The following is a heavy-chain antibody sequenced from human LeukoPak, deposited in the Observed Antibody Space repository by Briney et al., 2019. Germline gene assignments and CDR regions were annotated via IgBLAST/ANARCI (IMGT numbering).Heavy chain of an antibody. CDR1: GYTFTSYD. CDR3: ARGPYDFWSGYYDY. V-gene: IGHV1-8*01. CDR2: MNPNSGNT. Sequence: GASVKVSCKASGYTFTSYDINWVRQATGQGLEWMGGMNPNSGNTGYAQTFQGRVTMTRNTSISTAYMELSRLRSEDTAVYSCARGPYDFWSGYYDYWGQGTLVTVSP. D-gene: IGHD3-3*01. J-gene: IGHJ4*02.